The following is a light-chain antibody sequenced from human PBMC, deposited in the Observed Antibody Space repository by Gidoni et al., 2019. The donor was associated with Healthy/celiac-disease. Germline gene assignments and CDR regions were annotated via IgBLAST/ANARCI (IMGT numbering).Light chain of an antibody. V-gene: IGLV2-14*01. Sequence: QSALTQPASASGPPGQSITLSCTGTSSDVGGYKDVAWYQQHPGKAPKLMIYEVSNRPSGVSNRFSGSKSGNTASLTISGLQAEDEADYYCSSYTSSSTLVVFGGGTKLTVL. J-gene: IGLJ2*01. CDR2: EVS. CDR1: SSDVGGYKD. CDR3: SSYTSSSTLVV.